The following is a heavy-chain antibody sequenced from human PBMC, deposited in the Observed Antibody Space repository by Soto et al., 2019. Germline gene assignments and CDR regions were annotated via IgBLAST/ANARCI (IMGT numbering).Heavy chain of an antibody. D-gene: IGHD2-15*01. Sequence: PGGSLRLCCAASGFTLSTFWMTWVRQAPGKGLEWVANINQDGSEKYYVDSVKGRLTISRDNAKNSLYLQMNSLRAEDTAVYYCARSKGWFGFGPWGQGTLVTVSS. V-gene: IGHV3-7*05. CDR1: GFTLSTFW. J-gene: IGHJ5*02. CDR2: INQDGSEK. CDR3: ARSKGWFGFGP.